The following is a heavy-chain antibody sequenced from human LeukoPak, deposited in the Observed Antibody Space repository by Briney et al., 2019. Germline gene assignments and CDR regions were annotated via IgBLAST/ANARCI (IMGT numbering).Heavy chain of an antibody. V-gene: IGHV4-59*01. CDR3: AGWYSVDAFDI. D-gene: IGHD6-13*01. CDR2: IYYSGSP. CDR1: GGSISSYY. J-gene: IGHJ3*02. Sequence: SETLSLTCTVSGGSISSYYWRWIRQPPGKGLEWVGYIYYSGSPNYNPSLKSRVTISVDTSKNQFSLKLSSVTAADTAVYYCAGWYSVDAFDIWGQGTMVTVSS.